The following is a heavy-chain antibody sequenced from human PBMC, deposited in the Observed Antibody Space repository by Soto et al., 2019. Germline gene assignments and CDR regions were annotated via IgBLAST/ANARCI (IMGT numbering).Heavy chain of an antibody. CDR3: AHSQGSRPFDP. V-gene: IGHV2-5*02. J-gene: IGHJ5*02. Sequence: QITLKESGPTLVKPTQTLTLTCTFSGFSLSTSGVGVGWIRQPPGKALEWLGLIYWDDDKRYSPSLKSRLTITKDPSKDQVVLTMTNMDPVDTATYYCAHSQGSRPFDPWGQGTLVTVSS. CDR1: GFSLSTSGVG. CDR2: IYWDDDK.